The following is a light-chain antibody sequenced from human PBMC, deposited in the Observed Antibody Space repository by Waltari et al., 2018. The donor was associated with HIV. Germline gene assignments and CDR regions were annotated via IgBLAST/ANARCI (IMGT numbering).Light chain of an antibody. Sequence: QSVLTQQPSVSGAPGQKVTVSCTGSSSNIGAGYDVHWYQQFPGTAPKLLVYGNGNRPSGVPDRFSASKAGTSASLAITGLQAEDEADYYCQSFDKSLRDTVVFGGGTKVSVL. V-gene: IGLV1-40*01. CDR2: GNG. CDR3: QSFDKSLRDTVV. CDR1: SSNIGAGYD. J-gene: IGLJ2*01.